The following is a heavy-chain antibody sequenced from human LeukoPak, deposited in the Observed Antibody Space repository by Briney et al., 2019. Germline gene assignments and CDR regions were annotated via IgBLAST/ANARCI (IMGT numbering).Heavy chain of an antibody. Sequence: SETLSLTCTVSGGSISSSSYYWGWIRQPPGKGLEWIGSIYYSGSTYYNPSLKSRVTISVDTSKNQFSLKLSSATAADTAVYYCARHVEQLVFDYWGQGTLVTVSS. J-gene: IGHJ4*02. V-gene: IGHV4-39*01. CDR1: GGSISSSSYY. D-gene: IGHD6-6*01. CDR3: ARHVEQLVFDY. CDR2: IYYSGST.